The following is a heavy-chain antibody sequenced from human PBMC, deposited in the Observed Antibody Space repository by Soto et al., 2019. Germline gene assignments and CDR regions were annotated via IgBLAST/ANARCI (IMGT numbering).Heavy chain of an antibody. CDR3: ATLPYCGGDCYHYYYYVMDV. J-gene: IGHJ6*02. CDR2: IIPIFGTA. CDR1: GGTFSSYA. D-gene: IGHD2-21*02. V-gene: IGHV1-69*13. Sequence: ASVKVSCTASGGTFSSYAISWVRQAPGQGLEWMGGIIPIFGTANYAQKFQGRVTITADESTSTAYMGLSSLRSEDTAVYYCATLPYCGGDCYHYYYYVMDVWGQGTTVTVSS.